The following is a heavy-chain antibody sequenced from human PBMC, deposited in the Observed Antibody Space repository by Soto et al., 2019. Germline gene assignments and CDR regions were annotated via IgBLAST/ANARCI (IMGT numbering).Heavy chain of an antibody. Sequence: GGSLRLSCAASGFTFSSYGMHWVRQAAGKGLEWVAVIWYDASNEYYADSVKGRFTISRDNSKNTLYLQMSSLRAEDTALYYCAKNQERELPRVIDFWGQGTLVTVSS. D-gene: IGHD1-7*01. CDR3: AKNQERELPRVIDF. V-gene: IGHV3-33*06. CDR2: IWYDASNE. CDR1: GFTFSSYG. J-gene: IGHJ4*02.